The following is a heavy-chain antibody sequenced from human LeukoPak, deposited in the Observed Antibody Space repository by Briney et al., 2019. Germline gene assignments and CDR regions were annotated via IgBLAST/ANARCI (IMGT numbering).Heavy chain of an antibody. J-gene: IGHJ4*02. Sequence: GGSLRLSCAASGFTFSSYAMHWVRQAPGKGLEWVAVISYDGSNKHYADSVKGRFTISRDNSKNTLYLQMNSLRAEDTAVYYCARVYGYSYGYGHPGSASPGAFDYWGQGTLVTVSS. V-gene: IGHV3-30*04. CDR1: GFTFSSYA. CDR3: ARVYGYSYGYGHPGSASPGAFDY. D-gene: IGHD5-18*01. CDR2: ISYDGSNK.